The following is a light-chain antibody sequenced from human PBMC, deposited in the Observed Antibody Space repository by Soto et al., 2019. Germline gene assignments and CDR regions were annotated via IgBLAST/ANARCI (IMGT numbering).Light chain of an antibody. Sequence: AIQMTQSPSSLSASVGVRVTITCLASQGIRSELWWYQQKPGKAPNLLIYTASSLQSGVPSRFSGSGSGTDFTLTISSLQPEDFATYYCIQDYNYPLTFGGGTKVDI. CDR2: TAS. J-gene: IGKJ4*01. CDR3: IQDYNYPLT. CDR1: QGIRSE. V-gene: IGKV1-6*01.